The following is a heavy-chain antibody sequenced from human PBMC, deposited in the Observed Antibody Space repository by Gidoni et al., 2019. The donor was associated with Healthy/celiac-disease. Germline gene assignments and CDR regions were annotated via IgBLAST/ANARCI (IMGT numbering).Heavy chain of an antibody. V-gene: IGHV4-39*01. D-gene: IGHD5-18*01. J-gene: IGHJ4*02. CDR1: GGSISSSSYY. CDR2: IYYSGST. CDR3: ARQIYRGYSYGYLYYFDY. Sequence: QLQLPESGPGLVKPSETLSLTCTVSGGSISSSSYYWGWIRQPPGKGLEWIGSIYYSGSTYYNPSLKSRVTISVDTSKNQFSLKLSSVTAADTAVYYCARQIYRGYSYGYLYYFDYWGQGTLVTVSS.